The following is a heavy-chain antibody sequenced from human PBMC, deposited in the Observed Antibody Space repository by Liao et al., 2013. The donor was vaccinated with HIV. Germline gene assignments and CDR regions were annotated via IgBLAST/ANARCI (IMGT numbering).Heavy chain of an antibody. J-gene: IGHJ3*02. CDR1: GGSFSSYY. V-gene: IGHV4-59*10. CDR2: IYTSGST. Sequence: QVQLQQWGAGLLKPSETLSLTCAVYGGSFSSYYWSWIRQPAGKGLEWIGRIYTSGSTNYNPSLKSRVTISVDTSKNQFSLKLSSVTAADTAVYYCASSKKSLGVAKSSSWYGSRSSHAFDIWGQGTMVTVSS. D-gene: IGHD6-13*01. CDR3: ASSKKSLGVAKSSSWYGSRSSHAFDI.